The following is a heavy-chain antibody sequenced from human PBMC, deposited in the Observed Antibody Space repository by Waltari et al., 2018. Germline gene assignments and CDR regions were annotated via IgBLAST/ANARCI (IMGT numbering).Heavy chain of an antibody. V-gene: IGHV3-30*18. D-gene: IGHD1-26*01. Sequence: QVEEFGGGVVQPGGSLRLSCVASGYPFNNYGMHWVGQAPGKGMEWLAVISSDGSGKYYADSVKGRFTMSRDNSKNTVYLQMNSLRPEDTAVYYCAKAGGIHNYPLDPWGQGTLVTVSS. CDR3: AKAGGIHNYPLDP. J-gene: IGHJ5*02. CDR2: ISSDGSGK. CDR1: GYPFNNYG.